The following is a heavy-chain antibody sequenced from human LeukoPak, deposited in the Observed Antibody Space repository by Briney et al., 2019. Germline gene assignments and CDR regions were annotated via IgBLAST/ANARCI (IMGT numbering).Heavy chain of an antibody. CDR1: GDSISSYY. CDR3: ARSTYYYDSSGYYYFDY. Sequence: PSETLSLTCTVSGDSISSYYWSWLRQPAGKGLEWIGRIYTSGSTNYNPSLKSRVTMSVGTSKNQFSLKLSSVTAADTAVYYCARSTYYYDSSGYYYFDYWGQGTLVTVSS. CDR2: IYTSGST. V-gene: IGHV4-4*07. D-gene: IGHD3-22*01. J-gene: IGHJ4*02.